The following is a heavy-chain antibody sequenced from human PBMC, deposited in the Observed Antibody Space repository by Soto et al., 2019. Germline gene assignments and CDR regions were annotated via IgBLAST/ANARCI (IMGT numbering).Heavy chain of an antibody. CDR2: INAGNGNT. V-gene: IGHV1-3*01. CDR3: ARGPVTTFVDY. D-gene: IGHD4-17*01. J-gene: IGHJ4*02. CDR1: GYTFTSYA. Sequence: QVQLVQSGAEVKKPGASVKVSCKASGYTFTSYAIHWVRQAPGQRLEWMGWINAGNGNTKYSQKFQGRVTITRDTSASTAYMELSSLRSEDTAVYYCARGPVTTFVDYWGQGTLVTVSS.